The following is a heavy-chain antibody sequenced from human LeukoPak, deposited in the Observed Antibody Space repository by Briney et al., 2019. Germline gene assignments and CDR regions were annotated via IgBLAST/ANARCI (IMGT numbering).Heavy chain of an antibody. CDR2: IYYTETT. CDR3: AKYNTLGRGFTAVDF. Sequence: SETLSLTCSVSGGSIINYYGTWFRQPPGQGLEWIGYIYYTETTNYNPALKSRVTISVDTSQNQLSLKLSSVTAEDTALYYCAKYNTLGRGFTAVDFWGQGTLVTVSS. V-gene: IGHV4-59*01. CDR1: GGSIINYY. J-gene: IGHJ4*02. D-gene: IGHD3-10*01.